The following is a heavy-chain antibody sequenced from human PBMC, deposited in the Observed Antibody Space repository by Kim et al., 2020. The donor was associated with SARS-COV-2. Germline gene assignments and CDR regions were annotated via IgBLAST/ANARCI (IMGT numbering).Heavy chain of an antibody. CDR3: AGPRKREDVPTARASSPLTLVYYGMDV. CDR1: GAHFGSLI. Sequence: SVKVSCKSSGAHFGSLIISWVRQAPGQGFEWVGGIIPVLAATEYAQKFLDRVTITADESTSTVYMELTNLRSEDTAVYFCAGPRKREDVPTARASSPLTLVYYGMDVWGQGTTVTVSS. V-gene: IGHV1-69*13. J-gene: IGHJ6*02. CDR2: IIPVLAAT. D-gene: IGHD3-16*01.